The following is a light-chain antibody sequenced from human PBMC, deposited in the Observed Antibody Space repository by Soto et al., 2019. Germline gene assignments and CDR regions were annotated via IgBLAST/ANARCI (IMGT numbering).Light chain of an antibody. CDR2: DVS. Sequence: QSVLTQPASVSGSRGQSITISCTGTSSDVDVYNYVSWYQQHPGKAPKLMIHDVSNRSSGVSNRFSGSKSGNTASLTISGLQAEDEADYYCSAYTGSSPLVVFGGGTKLTVL. CDR1: SSDVDVYNY. V-gene: IGLV2-14*03. CDR3: SAYTGSSPLVV. J-gene: IGLJ2*01.